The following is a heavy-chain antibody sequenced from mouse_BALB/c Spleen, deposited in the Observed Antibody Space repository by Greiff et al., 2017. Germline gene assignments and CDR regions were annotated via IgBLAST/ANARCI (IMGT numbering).Heavy chain of an antibody. D-gene: IGHD2-14*01. Sequence: VQLQQSGAELARPGASVKLSCKASGYTFTSYWMQWVKQRPGQGLEWIGAIYPGDGDTRYTQKFKGKATLTADKSSSTAYMQLSSLASEDSAVYYCARSGYRYDVDYWGQGTTLTVSS. CDR1: GYTFTSYW. V-gene: IGHV1-87*01. CDR3: ARSGYRYDVDY. CDR2: IYPGDGDT. J-gene: IGHJ2*01.